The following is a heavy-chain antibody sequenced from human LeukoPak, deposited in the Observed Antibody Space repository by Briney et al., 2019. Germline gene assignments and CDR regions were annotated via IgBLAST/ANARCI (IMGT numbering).Heavy chain of an antibody. CDR1: GPTVSSNH. V-gene: IGHV3-53*01. Sequence: PGGSLRLSCAASGPTVSSNHMNWVRQAPGKGLEWVSVIYSGGSTYYADSVTGRFTISRDNSKNTLYLQMNSLRAEDTAVYYCEALSDHWGQGTLVTVSS. CDR2: IYSGGST. J-gene: IGHJ5*02. CDR3: EALSDH.